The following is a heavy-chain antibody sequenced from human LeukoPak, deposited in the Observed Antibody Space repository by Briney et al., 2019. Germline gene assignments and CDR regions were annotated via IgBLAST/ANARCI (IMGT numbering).Heavy chain of an antibody. Sequence: GGSLRLSCAASGFIFSNYGMSWVRQAPGKGLEWVSGISGSDYGTYYADSVKGRFTISRDTAKNSLYLQMNSLRAEDTAVYYCARDSVAGGDYWGQGTLVTVSS. CDR2: ISGSDYGT. V-gene: IGHV3-23*01. CDR1: GFIFSNYG. D-gene: IGHD6-19*01. J-gene: IGHJ4*02. CDR3: ARDSVAGGDY.